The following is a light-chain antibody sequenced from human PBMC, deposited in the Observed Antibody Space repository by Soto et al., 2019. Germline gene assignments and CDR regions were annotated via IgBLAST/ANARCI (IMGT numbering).Light chain of an antibody. CDR3: SSYAGTNIDVV. J-gene: IGLJ2*01. CDR2: EVN. CDR1: SSDVGGYVY. Sequence: QSALTQPPSASGSPGQSVTISCTGTSSDVGGYVYVSWYQQYPGKAPKLIIYEVNKRTSGVPDRFSGSKSGNTASLTVSGLQAGDEADYYCSSYAGTNIDVVFGGGTKLTVL. V-gene: IGLV2-8*01.